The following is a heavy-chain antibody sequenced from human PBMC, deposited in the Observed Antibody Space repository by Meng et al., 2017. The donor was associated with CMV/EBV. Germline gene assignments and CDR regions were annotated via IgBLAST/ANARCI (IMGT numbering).Heavy chain of an antibody. D-gene: IGHD2-8*02. Sequence: ASVKVSCKASGYTFTGFYMHWVRQAPGQGFEWMGWINPNSGGTNYAQKFQGRVTMTRDTSISTAYMELSRLRSDDTAVYYCARDCTDTYGMDVWGQGTTVTVSS. CDR3: ARDCTDTYGMDV. CDR1: GYTFTGFY. V-gene: IGHV1-2*02. CDR2: INPNSGGT. J-gene: IGHJ6*02.